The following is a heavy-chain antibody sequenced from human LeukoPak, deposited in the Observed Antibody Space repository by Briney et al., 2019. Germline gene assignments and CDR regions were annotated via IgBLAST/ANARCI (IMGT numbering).Heavy chain of an antibody. CDR3: AAVWFGEGIWFDP. V-gene: IGHV4-39*07. CDR2: IYSSGST. Sequence: SETLSLTCAVSGGSISSSHHYWGWIRQPPGKGLEWIGSIYSSGSTYYNSSLRTRVTISVDKSKNQFSLKLSSVTAADTAVYYCAAVWFGEGIWFDPWGQGTLVTVSS. CDR1: GGSISSSHHY. D-gene: IGHD3-10*01. J-gene: IGHJ5*02.